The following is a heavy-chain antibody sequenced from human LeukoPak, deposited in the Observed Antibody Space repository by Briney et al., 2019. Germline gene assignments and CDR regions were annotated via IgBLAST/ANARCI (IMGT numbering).Heavy chain of an antibody. CDR2: INPSGGST. J-gene: IGHJ4*02. CDR3: ASQRPGGWWDFDY. Sequence: ASVEVSCKASGYTFTSYYMHWVRQAPGQGLEWMGIINPSGGSTSYAQKFQGRVTMTRDTSTSTVYMELSSLRSEDTAVYYCASQRPGGWWDFDYWGQGTLVTVSS. D-gene: IGHD2-8*02. CDR1: GYTFTSYY. V-gene: IGHV1-46*01.